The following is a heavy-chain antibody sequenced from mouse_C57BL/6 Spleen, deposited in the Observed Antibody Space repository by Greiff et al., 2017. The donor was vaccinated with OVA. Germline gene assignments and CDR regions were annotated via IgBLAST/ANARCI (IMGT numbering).Heavy chain of an antibody. CDR2: INPNNGGT. CDR1: GYTFTDYN. V-gene: IGHV1-18*01. CDR3: ARILRYYSNYGYYFDY. Sequence: EVQVVESGPELVKPGASVKIPCKASGYTFTDYNMDWVKQSHGKSLEWIGDINPNNGGTIYNQKFKGKATLTVDKSSSTAYMELRSLTSEDTAVYYCARILRYYSNYGYYFDYWGQGTTLTVSS. J-gene: IGHJ2*01. D-gene: IGHD2-5*01.